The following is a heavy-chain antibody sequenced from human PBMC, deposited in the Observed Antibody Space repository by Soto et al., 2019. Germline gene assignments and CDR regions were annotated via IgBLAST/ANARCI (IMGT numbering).Heavy chain of an antibody. J-gene: IGHJ4*02. D-gene: IGHD1-1*01. CDR2: IKSKKDGGAR. Sequence: EVQVVESGGDLVEPGGSLRLSCETSGFMFSSAWMSWVRQAPGKGLEWVARIKSKKDGGARDYAAPVNGRCSISRDDSKSTVYLQMNSLRAGDTALYYCVEGWNDFWGQGTLVTVSS. CDR1: GFMFSSAW. CDR3: VEGWNDF. V-gene: IGHV3-15*01.